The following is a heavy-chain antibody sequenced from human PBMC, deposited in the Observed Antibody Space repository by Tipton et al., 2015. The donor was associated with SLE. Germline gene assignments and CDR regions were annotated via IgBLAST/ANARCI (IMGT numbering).Heavy chain of an antibody. Sequence: LRLSCAVYGGSFSDYSWSWIRQPPGKGLEWIGEINHSGSTNYNPSPKSRVTISIDTSKNQFSLRLSSVTAADTAVYYCARDCTTGVCYTTSFDYWGQGTLVTVSP. CDR1: GGSFSDYS. V-gene: IGHV4-34*01. CDR3: ARDCTTGVCYTTSFDY. J-gene: IGHJ4*02. D-gene: IGHD2-8*01. CDR2: INHSGST.